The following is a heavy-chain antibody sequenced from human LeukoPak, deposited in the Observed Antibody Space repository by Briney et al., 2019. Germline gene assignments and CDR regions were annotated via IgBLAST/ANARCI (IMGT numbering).Heavy chain of an antibody. CDR2: IYYTGRT. V-gene: IGHV4-59*01. CDR1: GGSISSYY. J-gene: IGHJ4*02. CDR3: ARGSREFDY. Sequence: PSETLSLTCTVSGGSISSYYWSWIRQPPGKGLEWIGYIYYTGRTNYNPSLKSRVTISVDTSKNQFSLRLSSVTAADTAVYYCARGSREFDYWGQGALVTVSS.